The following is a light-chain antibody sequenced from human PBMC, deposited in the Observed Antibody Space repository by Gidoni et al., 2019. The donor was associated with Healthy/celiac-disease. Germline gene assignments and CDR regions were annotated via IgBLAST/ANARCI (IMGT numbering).Light chain of an antibody. V-gene: IGKV2-40*01. J-gene: IGKJ5*01. CDR3: MQRIEFPSLT. CDR1: QSLLDSDDGNTY. Sequence: DIVMTQTPLSLPVTPGEPASISCRSSQSLLDSDDGNTYLDWYLQKPGQSPQLLIYPLSYRASGVPDRFSGSGSGTDFTLKISRVEAEDVGVYYCMQRIEFPSLTFGQGTRLEIK. CDR2: PLS.